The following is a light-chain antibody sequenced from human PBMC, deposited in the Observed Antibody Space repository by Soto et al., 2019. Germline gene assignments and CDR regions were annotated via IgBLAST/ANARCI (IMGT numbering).Light chain of an antibody. Sequence: DIVMTQSPLSLPVTPGEPASISCRSSQSLLHSNGYNYLDWYLQKPGQSPQLLIFLGFNRDSGVPDRFSGRGSGTDFTLKISRVEAEDFGVYYCMPALQTLSITFGRGTQLEIK. J-gene: IGKJ5*01. CDR2: LGF. CDR3: MPALQTLSIT. V-gene: IGKV2-28*01. CDR1: QSLLHSNGYNY.